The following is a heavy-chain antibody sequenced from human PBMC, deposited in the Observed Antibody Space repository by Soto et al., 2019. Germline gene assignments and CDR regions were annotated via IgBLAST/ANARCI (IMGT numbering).Heavy chain of an antibody. J-gene: IGHJ6*02. CDR3: ARQRDIVAAHYYYNGMDV. V-gene: IGHV5-51*01. CDR2: IYPGDSDT. CDR1: GYSFTSYW. Sequence: PGESLKISCKGSGYSFTSYWIGWVRQMPGKGLEWMGIIYPGDSDTRYSPSFQGQVTISADKSISTAYLQWSSLKASDTAMYYCARQRDIVAAHYYYNGMDVWGQGTRVTVSS. D-gene: IGHD5-12*01.